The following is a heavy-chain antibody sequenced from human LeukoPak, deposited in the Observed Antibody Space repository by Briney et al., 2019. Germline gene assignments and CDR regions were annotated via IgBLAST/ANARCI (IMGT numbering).Heavy chain of an antibody. D-gene: IGHD1-7*01. CDR3: ARQGMLSGTTFYFDY. V-gene: IGHV4-39*01. J-gene: IGHJ4*02. CDR1: GGSISSSSYY. Sequence: SETLSLTCTVSGGSISSSSYYWGWIRQPPGKGLEWNGCIYYSGSTYYNPSLKSRVTISVDTSKNQFSLKLSSVTAADTAVYYCARQGMLSGTTFYFDYWGQGTLVTVSS. CDR2: IYYSGST.